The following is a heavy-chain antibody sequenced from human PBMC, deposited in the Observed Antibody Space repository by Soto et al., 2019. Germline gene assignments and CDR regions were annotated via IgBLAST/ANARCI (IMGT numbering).Heavy chain of an antibody. CDR2: INPNSGGT. D-gene: IGHD4-17*01. CDR3: ARGVDYGGNSFAGYYYGMDV. V-gene: IGHV1-2*04. CDR1: GYTFTGYY. Sequence: ASVQVSCKASGYTFTGYYMHWVRQAPGQGLEWMGWINPNSGGTNYARKFQGWVTMTRDTSISTAYLELSRLRSDDTAVYYCARGVDYGGNSFAGYYYGMDVWGQGTTVTVSS. J-gene: IGHJ6*02.